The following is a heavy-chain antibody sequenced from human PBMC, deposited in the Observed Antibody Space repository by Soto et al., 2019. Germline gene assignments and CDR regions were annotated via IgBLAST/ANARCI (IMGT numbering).Heavy chain of an antibody. CDR3: AKGAPSSTYYQRDDDAFDI. J-gene: IGHJ3*02. CDR1: GFTFDDYA. CDR2: ISWNSGSI. V-gene: IGHV3-9*01. D-gene: IGHD2-2*01. Sequence: EVQLVESGGGLVQPGRSLRLSCAASGFTFDDYAMHWVRQAPGKGLEWVSGISWNSGSIGYADSVKGRFTISRDNAKNXLXRQMNSLRAEDTALYYCAKGAPSSTYYQRDDDAFDIWGQGTMVTVSS.